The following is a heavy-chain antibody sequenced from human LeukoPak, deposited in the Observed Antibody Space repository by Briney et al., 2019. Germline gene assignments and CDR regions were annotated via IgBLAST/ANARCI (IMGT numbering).Heavy chain of an antibody. J-gene: IGHJ5*02. V-gene: IGHV3-21*01. CDR1: GFTFSSYS. CDR2: ISSSSSYI. Sequence: GGSLRLSCAASGFTFSSYSMNWVRQAPGKGLEWVSSISSSSSYIYYADSVKGRFTISRDNAKNSLYLQMNSLRAEDTAVYYCAKIGGYCSSSSCYTEGNWFDPWGQGTLVTVSS. CDR3: AKIGGYCSSSSCYTEGNWFDP. D-gene: IGHD2-2*02.